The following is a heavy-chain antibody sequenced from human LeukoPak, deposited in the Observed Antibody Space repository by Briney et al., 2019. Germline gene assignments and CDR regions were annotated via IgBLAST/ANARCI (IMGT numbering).Heavy chain of an antibody. CDR1: GYTFTGYY. CDR3: ARAASDGGCVGLYYFDY. D-gene: IGHD2-15*01. Sequence: ASVKVSCKASGYTFTGYYMHWVRQAPGQGLEWMGWINPNSGGTNYAQKFQGRVTMTRDTSISTAYMELSRLRSDDTAVYYCARAASDGGCVGLYYFDYWGQGTLVTVSS. CDR2: INPNSGGT. V-gene: IGHV1-2*02. J-gene: IGHJ4*02.